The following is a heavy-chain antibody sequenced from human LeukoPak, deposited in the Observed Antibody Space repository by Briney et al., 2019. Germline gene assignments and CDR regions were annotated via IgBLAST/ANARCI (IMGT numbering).Heavy chain of an antibody. CDR2: INPNSGGT. V-gene: IGHV1-2*02. J-gene: IGHJ6*03. CDR1: GYTFTGYY. Sequence: ASVKVSCKASGYTFTGYYMHWVRQAPGQGLEWMGWINPNSGGTNYAQKFQGRVTMTRDTSISTAYMELSRLRSDDTAVYYCANGGNSKEPYYYYYMDVWGKGTTVTVSS. CDR3: ANGGNSKEPYYYYYMDV. D-gene: IGHD4-23*01.